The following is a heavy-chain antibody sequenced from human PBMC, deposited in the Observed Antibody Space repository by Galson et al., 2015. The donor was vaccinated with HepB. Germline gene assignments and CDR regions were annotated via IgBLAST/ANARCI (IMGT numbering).Heavy chain of an antibody. CDR2: ISPYNGNT. Sequence: SVKVSCKASGYTFTSYGVSWVRQAPGQGLEWMGWISPYNGNTNYAQNLQGRVTMTTDTSTSTAYMELRSLRSDDTAVYYCARVVREGYCSSNRCYGRVNGFDIWGQGTMVTVSS. V-gene: IGHV1-18*04. CDR1: GYTFTSYG. D-gene: IGHD2-2*01. CDR3: ARVVREGYCSSNRCYGRVNGFDI. J-gene: IGHJ3*02.